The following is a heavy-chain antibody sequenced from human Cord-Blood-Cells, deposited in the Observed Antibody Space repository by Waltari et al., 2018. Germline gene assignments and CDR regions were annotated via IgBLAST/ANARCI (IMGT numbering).Heavy chain of an antibody. J-gene: IGHJ6*03. CDR1: GFTFSSYW. CDR2: IKQDGSEK. Sequence: EVQLVESGGGLVQPGGSLRLSCAASGFTFSSYWMSWVRQAPGKGLEWVANIKQDGSEKYDVDAVKGRFTISRDNAKNSLYLQMNSLRAEDTAVYYCARTYYDFWSGYLTHYYMDVWGKGTTVTVSS. CDR3: ARTYYDFWSGYLTHYYMDV. V-gene: IGHV3-7*01. D-gene: IGHD3-3*01.